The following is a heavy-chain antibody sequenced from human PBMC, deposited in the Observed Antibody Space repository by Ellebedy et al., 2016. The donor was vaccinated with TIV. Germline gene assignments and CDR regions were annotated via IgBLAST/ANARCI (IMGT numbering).Heavy chain of an antibody. D-gene: IGHD3-3*02. CDR1: GFTFRSYA. J-gene: IGHJ6*02. CDR3: ATSAGSCTFCYYYYYGMDV. V-gene: IGHV3-30*04. Sequence: PGGSLRLSCVASGFTFRSYAMHWVRQAPGKGLEGVAVISYDGSKKYHVDSVKGRFTISRDDSKNTLYLQMNSLRAEDTAVYYCATSAGSCTFCYYYYYGMDVWGQGTTVTVSS. CDR2: ISYDGSKK.